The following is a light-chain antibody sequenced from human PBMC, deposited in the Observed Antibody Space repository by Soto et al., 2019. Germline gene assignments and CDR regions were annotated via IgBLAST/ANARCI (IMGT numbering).Light chain of an antibody. CDR1: QSVRSN. V-gene: IGKV3-15*01. CDR3: QQYNKWPPIT. Sequence: IVVTQSPATLSVSPGEGASLSCRASQSVRSNLAWYQQKPGQAPRLLIFNASTRATGIPVRFSGSGSGTEFTLTISSLQSEDFAVYYCQQYNKWPPITFGQGTRLEIK. J-gene: IGKJ5*01. CDR2: NAS.